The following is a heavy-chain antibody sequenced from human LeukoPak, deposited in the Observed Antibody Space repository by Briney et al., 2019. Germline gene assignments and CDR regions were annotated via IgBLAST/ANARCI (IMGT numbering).Heavy chain of an antibody. D-gene: IGHD3-22*01. V-gene: IGHV4-38-2*01. CDR3: ARLIIPGDSGFSY. CDR2: IYHSGST. J-gene: IGHJ4*02. CDR1: GYSISSGYY. Sequence: PSETLSLTCAVSGYSISSGYYWGWIRQPPGKGLEWIGNIYHSGSTYYEPSLKSRVTISVDTSKNQFSLKLNSVTAADTAVYYCARLIIPGDSGFSYWGQGTLVTVSS.